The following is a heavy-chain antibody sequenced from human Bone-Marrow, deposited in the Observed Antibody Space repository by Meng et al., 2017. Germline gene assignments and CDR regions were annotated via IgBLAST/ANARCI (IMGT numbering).Heavy chain of an antibody. CDR1: GGSISSSSYY. J-gene: IGHJ6*01. CDR2: IYYSGST. V-gene: IGHV4-39*07. CDR3: ASGVDSSGYYPERYYGMDV. D-gene: IGHD3-22*01. Sequence: SETLSLTCTVSGGSISSSSYYWGWIRQPPGKGLEWIGSIYYSGSTYYNPSLKSRVTISVDTSKNQFSLKLSSVTAADTAVYYCASGVDSSGYYPERYYGMDVWGQGTTVTSSS.